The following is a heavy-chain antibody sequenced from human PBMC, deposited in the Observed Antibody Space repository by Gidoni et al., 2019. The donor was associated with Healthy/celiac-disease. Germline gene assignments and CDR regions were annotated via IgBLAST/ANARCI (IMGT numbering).Heavy chain of an antibody. Sequence: EVQLLESGGGLVQPGGSLRLPCAASGFPFSSYAMSWVRQAPGKGLEWVSAISGSGGSTYYADSLKGRFTISRDNSKNTLYLQMNSLRAEDTAVYYCAKGLSSIWTFDYWGQGTLVTVSS. D-gene: IGHD6-13*01. V-gene: IGHV3-23*01. CDR1: GFPFSSYA. CDR2: ISGSGGST. J-gene: IGHJ4*02. CDR3: AKGLSSIWTFDY.